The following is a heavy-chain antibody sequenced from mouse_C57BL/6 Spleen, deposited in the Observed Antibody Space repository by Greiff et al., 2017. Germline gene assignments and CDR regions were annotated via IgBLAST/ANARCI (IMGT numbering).Heavy chain of an antibody. CDR3: ARDGHYYGSRRGYFDV. D-gene: IGHD1-1*01. CDR1: GYAFSSSW. J-gene: IGHJ1*03. Sequence: VQLVESGPELVKPGASVKISCKASGYAFSSSWMNWVKQRPGKGLEWIGRIYPGDGDTNYNGKFKGKATLTADKSSSTAYMQLSSLTSEDSAVYFCARDGHYYGSRRGYFDVWGTGTTVTVSS. CDR2: IYPGDGDT. V-gene: IGHV1-82*01.